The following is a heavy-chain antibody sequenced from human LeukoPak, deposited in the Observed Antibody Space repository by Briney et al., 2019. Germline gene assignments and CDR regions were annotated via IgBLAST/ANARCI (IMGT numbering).Heavy chain of an antibody. V-gene: IGHV3-66*02. CDR1: GFTFSSNY. J-gene: IGHJ3*02. Sequence: GGSLRLSRAASGFTFSSNYMIWVRQAPGKGLEGVSVIYSGGSTYYADSVKGRFTISSVNSKNALYLQMHSLGAEDAAVYYCARGGSLGTDAFDIWGQGTMVTVSS. D-gene: IGHD1-1*01. CDR2: IYSGGST. CDR3: ARGGSLGTDAFDI.